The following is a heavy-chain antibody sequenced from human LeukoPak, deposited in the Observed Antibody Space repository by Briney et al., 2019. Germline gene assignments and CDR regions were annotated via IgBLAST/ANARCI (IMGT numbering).Heavy chain of an antibody. CDR1: GGSISGYY. D-gene: IGHD2-21*01. CDR2: VYYSGET. CDR3: ARLQGDSTAIFDY. V-gene: IGHV4-59*07. Sequence: SYTLSLTCTVSGGSISGYYWSWIRQPPAKGLEWVGYVYYSGETNYNPSLKSRVTISVDTSKNQFSLKLTSVTAADTAVYYCARLQGDSTAIFDYWGQGILVSVSS. J-gene: IGHJ4*02.